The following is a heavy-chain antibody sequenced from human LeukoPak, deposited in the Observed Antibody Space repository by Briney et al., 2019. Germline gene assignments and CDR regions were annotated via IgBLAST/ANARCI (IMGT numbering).Heavy chain of an antibody. CDR2: IYHSGGT. D-gene: IGHD4-17*01. CDR1: GGSISSGGYS. J-gene: IGHJ4*02. CDR3: ARVSFRGDHHFDY. V-gene: IGHV4-30-2*01. Sequence: SQTLSLTCAVSGGSISSGGYSWSWLRQPPGKGLEWIGYIYHSGGTYYNPSLKSRVTISVDRSKNQFSLKLSSVTAADTAVYYCARVSFRGDHHFDYWGQGTLVTVSS.